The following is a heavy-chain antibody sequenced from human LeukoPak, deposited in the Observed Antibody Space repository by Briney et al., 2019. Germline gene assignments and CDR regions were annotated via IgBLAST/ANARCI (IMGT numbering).Heavy chain of an antibody. Sequence: GGSLRLSCAASGFTFSSYAMSWVRQAPGKGLEWVSAISGSGGSTYYADSVKGRFTISRDNSKNTLYLQMNSLRPEDTAIYYCAREGYYGSGSPPSLYFDYWGQGTLVTVSS. J-gene: IGHJ4*02. V-gene: IGHV3-23*01. CDR3: AREGYYGSGSPPSLYFDY. CDR1: GFTFSSYA. D-gene: IGHD3-10*01. CDR2: ISGSGGST.